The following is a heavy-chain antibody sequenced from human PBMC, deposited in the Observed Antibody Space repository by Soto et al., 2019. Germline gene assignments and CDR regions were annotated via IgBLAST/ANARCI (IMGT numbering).Heavy chain of an antibody. Sequence: PGESLKISCKGSGYSFTSYWIGWVRQMPGKGLEWMGIVYPGDSDTRYSPSFQGQVTIPADKSINTAYLQWSSLKASDTAMYYCARQYNWKKNWFDPWGQGTLVTVSS. D-gene: IGHD1-20*01. J-gene: IGHJ5*02. CDR2: VYPGDSDT. CDR3: ARQYNWKKNWFDP. CDR1: GYSFTSYW. V-gene: IGHV5-51*01.